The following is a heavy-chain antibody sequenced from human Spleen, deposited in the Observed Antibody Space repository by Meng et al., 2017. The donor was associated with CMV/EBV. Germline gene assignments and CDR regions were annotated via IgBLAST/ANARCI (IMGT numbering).Heavy chain of an antibody. CDR2: MNPNSGNT. D-gene: IGHD6-13*01. CDR1: GNTFSSYD. V-gene: IGHV1-8*01. J-gene: IGHJ4*02. Sequence: ASVKVSCKASGNTFSSYDINWVRQATGQGLEWMGWMNPNSGNTGYAQKFQGRVTITRNTSISTAYMELSSLRSEDTAVYYCARVKAREIRWYSSSRVRGRYFDYWGQGTLVTVSS. CDR3: ARVKAREIRWYSSSRVRGRYFDY.